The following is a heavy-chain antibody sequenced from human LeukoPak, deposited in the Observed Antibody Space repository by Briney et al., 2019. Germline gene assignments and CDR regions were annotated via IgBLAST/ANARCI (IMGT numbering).Heavy chain of an antibody. CDR2: IIPIFGTA. D-gene: IGHD6-13*01. CDR1: GGTFSSYA. V-gene: IGHV1-69*05. J-gene: IGHJ5*02. Sequence: SVKVSCKAPGGTFSSYAISWVRQAPGQGLEWMGGIIPIFGTANYAQKFQGRVTMTRDTSTSTVYMELSSLRSEDTAVYYCARGGLAAAGTRGDWFDPWGQGTLVTVSS. CDR3: ARGGLAAAGTRGDWFDP.